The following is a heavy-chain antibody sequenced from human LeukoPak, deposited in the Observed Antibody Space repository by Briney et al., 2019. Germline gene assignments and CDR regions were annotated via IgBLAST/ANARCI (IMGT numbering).Heavy chain of an antibody. J-gene: IGHJ6*02. Sequence: ASVKVSCKASGGTFSSYAISWVRQAPGQGLEWMGWINAYNGNTNYAQKLQGRVTMTTDTSTSTAYMELRSLRSDDTAVYYCARDKPPRVDTGMVTRGYVGMDVWGQGTTVTVSS. CDR2: INAYNGNT. V-gene: IGHV1-18*01. D-gene: IGHD5-18*01. CDR3: ARDKPPRVDTGMVTRGYVGMDV. CDR1: GGTFSSYA.